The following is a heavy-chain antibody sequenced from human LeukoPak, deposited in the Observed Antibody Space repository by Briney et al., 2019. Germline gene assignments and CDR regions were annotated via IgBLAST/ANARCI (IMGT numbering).Heavy chain of an antibody. Sequence: GASVNVSCKASGYTFTAYYVHWVRQAPGQGLEWMGYIKPTSGDSNYAQKFQDRVTMTRDTSISTAYLELSGLTSDDTAVYYCSTEDKYCTTTTCGDYWGQGTLVTVSS. V-gene: IGHV1-2*02. CDR2: IKPTSGDS. CDR3: STEDKYCTTTTCGDY. D-gene: IGHD2-2*01. J-gene: IGHJ4*02. CDR1: GYTFTAYY.